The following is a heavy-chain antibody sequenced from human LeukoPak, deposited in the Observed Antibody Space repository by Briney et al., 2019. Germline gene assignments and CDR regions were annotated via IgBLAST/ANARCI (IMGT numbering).Heavy chain of an antibody. V-gene: IGHV1-8*02. D-gene: IGHD6-19*01. CDR2: MNPNSGNT. J-gene: IGHJ4*02. Sequence: ASVKVSCKASGYNFFTYGITWVRQATGQGLEWMGWMNPNSGNTGYAQKFQGRVTMTRNTSISTAYMELSSLRSEDTAVYYCARAIGSGWYDYFDYWGQGTLVTVSS. CDR1: GYNFFTYG. CDR3: ARAIGSGWYDYFDY.